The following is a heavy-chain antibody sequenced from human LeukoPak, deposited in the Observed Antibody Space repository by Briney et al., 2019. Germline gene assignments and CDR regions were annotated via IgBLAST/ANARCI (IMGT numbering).Heavy chain of an antibody. D-gene: IGHD6-6*01. Sequence: GGSLRVSCAASGFTFSNYAMTWVRQAPGNGLEWVSSLSGSGGSTYYADSVKGRFTISRDNSKNTLYLEMNNLRAEDTAVYYCANSYTSSSRTPFDCWGQGTLVTVSS. CDR2: LSGSGGST. J-gene: IGHJ4*02. CDR3: ANSYTSSSRTPFDC. CDR1: GFTFSNYA. V-gene: IGHV3-23*01.